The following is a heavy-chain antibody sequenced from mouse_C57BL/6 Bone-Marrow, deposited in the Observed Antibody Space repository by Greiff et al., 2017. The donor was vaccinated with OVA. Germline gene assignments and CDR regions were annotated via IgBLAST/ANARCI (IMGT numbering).Heavy chain of an antibody. D-gene: IGHD4-1*01. CDR2: SRNKANDYTT. CDR3: ARDAPGCYWSFDV. Sequence: EVKVVESGGGLVQSGRSLRLSCATSGFTFSDFYMEWVRQAPGKGLEWIAASRNKANDYTTEYSASVKGRFIVSRDTSQSILYLQMNALRAEDTAIYYCARDAPGCYWSFDVWGTGTTVTVSS. J-gene: IGHJ1*03. CDR1: GFTFSDFY. V-gene: IGHV7-1*01.